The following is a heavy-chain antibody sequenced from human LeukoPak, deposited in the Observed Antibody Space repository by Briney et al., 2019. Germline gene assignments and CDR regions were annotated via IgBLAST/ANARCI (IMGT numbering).Heavy chain of an antibody. CDR1: GFTFSSYV. V-gene: IGHV3-30*03. CDR3: ACDSSGYYYTPGDY. D-gene: IGHD3-22*01. CDR2: ISYDGSGK. J-gene: IGHJ4*02. Sequence: GGSLRLSCAASGFTFSSYVMHWGRQAPGKGLEWVAVISYDGSGKNYADSVKGRFTISRDNSKNTLYLQMHSLRAEDTAVYYCACDSSGYYYTPGDYWGQGTLVTVSS.